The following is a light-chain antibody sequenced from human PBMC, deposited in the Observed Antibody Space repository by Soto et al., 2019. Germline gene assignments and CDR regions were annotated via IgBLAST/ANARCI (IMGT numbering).Light chain of an antibody. V-gene: IGKV3-20*01. CDR2: GAS. CDR1: QSVSSSY. CDR3: QQYGSSPSWT. J-gene: IGKJ1*01. Sequence: EIVLTQSPGTLSLSPGERATLSCRTSQSVSSSYLAWYQQKPGQAPRLLIYGASSRATGIPDRFSGSGSGTDFTRTISRLEPEDFAVYYCQQYGSSPSWTVGQGTKVDIK.